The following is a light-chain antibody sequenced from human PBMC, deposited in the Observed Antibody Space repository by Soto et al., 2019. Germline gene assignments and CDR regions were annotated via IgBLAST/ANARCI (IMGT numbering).Light chain of an antibody. CDR3: MQALQTPWT. J-gene: IGKJ1*01. V-gene: IGKV2-28*01. CDR2: WGS. CDR1: QSLLHSNGYNY. Sequence: DIVMTQSPLSLPVTAGEPASVSCRSSQSLLHSNGYNYLDWYLQKLGQSPQLLIYWGSNRASGVPDRFSGSGSGTDFTLKISRVEAEDVGVYYCMQALQTPWTFGQGTKVEIK.